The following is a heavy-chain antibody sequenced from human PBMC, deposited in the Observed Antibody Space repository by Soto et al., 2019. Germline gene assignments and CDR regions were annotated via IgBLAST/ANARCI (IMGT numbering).Heavy chain of an antibody. V-gene: IGHV6-1*01. D-gene: IGHD3-16*01. CDR1: GDSVSGNSAA. CDR2: TYYRSKWYN. Sequence: SQTLSLTCAISGDSVSGNSAAWNWIRQSPSRGLEWLGRTYYRSKWYNDYAVSVKSRITVTRGTSKNQFSLHLNSVTPEDTAVYYCAIEFPYYESSDSYSDYWGQGDLVTVSS. CDR3: AIEFPYYESSDSYSDY. J-gene: IGHJ4*02.